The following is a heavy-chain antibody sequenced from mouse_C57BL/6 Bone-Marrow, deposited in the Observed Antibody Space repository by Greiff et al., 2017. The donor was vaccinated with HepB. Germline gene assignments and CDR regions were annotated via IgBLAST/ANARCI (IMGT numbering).Heavy chain of an antibody. V-gene: IGHV14-1*01. CDR3: TTSPPFITTVVPDY. D-gene: IGHD1-1*01. CDR2: IDPEDGDT. J-gene: IGHJ2*01. CDR1: GFNIKDYY. Sequence: VQLKESGAELVRPGASVKLSCTASGFNIKDYYMHWVKQRPEQGLEWIGRIDPEDGDTEYAPKFQGKATMTADTSSNTAYLQLSSLTSEDTAVYYCTTSPPFITTVVPDYWGQGTTLTVSS.